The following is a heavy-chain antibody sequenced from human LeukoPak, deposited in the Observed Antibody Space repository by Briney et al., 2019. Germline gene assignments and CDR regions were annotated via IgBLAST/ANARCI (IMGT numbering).Heavy chain of an antibody. J-gene: IGHJ3*02. Sequence: GGSLRLSCAASGFTFSSYSMNWVRQAPGKGLEWVSSISSSSSYIYYADSVKGRFTISRDNAKNSLYLQMDSLRAEDTAVYYCARVAATTAAFDIWGQGTMVTVSS. V-gene: IGHV3-21*01. CDR2: ISSSSSYI. CDR1: GFTFSSYS. D-gene: IGHD1-26*01. CDR3: ARVAATTAAFDI.